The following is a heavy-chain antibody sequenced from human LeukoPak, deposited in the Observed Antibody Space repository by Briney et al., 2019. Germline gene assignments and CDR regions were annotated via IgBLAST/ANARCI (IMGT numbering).Heavy chain of an antibody. CDR1: GFTFSTYS. D-gene: IGHD5-18*01. V-gene: IGHV3-21*01. CDR3: ARGGYSYADYNWFDP. Sequence: GGSLRLSCEVSGFTFSTYSMNWVRQAPGKGLEWVASISSYNTYIYYADSVKGRFTISRDNAKNSLYLQMNSQRAEDTAVYYCARGGYSYADYNWFDPWGQGTLVTVSS. J-gene: IGHJ5*02. CDR2: ISSYNTYI.